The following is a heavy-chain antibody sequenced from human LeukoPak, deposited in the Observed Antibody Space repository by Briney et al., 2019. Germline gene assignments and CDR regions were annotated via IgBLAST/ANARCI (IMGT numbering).Heavy chain of an antibody. CDR1: GYTFTSYY. CDR3: ARGRVVPAATYYYYYGMDV. J-gene: IGHJ6*02. D-gene: IGHD2-2*01. V-gene: IGHV1-46*01. Sequence: GASVKVSCKASGYTFTSYYMHWVRQAPGLGPEWMGIINPSGGSTSYAQKFQGRVTMTRDTSTSTVYMELSSLRSEDTAVYYCARGRVVPAATYYYYYGMDVWGQGTTVTVSS. CDR2: INPSGGST.